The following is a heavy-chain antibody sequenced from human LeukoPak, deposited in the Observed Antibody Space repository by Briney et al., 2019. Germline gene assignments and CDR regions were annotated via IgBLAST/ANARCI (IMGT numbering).Heavy chain of an antibody. D-gene: IGHD2-2*01. V-gene: IGHV5-51*01. J-gene: IGHJ5*02. Sequence: GESLKISCKGSGYSFTNYWIGWVRQMPEKGLEWMGIIYPSDSHTRYNPSLQGQVSISADKSISTAYLQWSSLKASDTAMYYCARHPYTGCCISDNCYRGYDPWGQGTLVTVSS. CDR2: IYPSDSHT. CDR1: GYSFTNYW. CDR3: ARHPYTGCCISDNCYRGYDP.